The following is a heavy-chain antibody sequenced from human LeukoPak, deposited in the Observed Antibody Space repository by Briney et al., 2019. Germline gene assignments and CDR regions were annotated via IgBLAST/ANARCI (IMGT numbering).Heavy chain of an antibody. CDR3: ARRGRIGYYYYMDV. Sequence: ASVKVSCKASGYTFTSYDINWVRQATGQGLEWMGWMNPNSGNTGYAQKFQGRVTITRNTSISTAYMELSSLRSEDTAVYYCARRGRIGYYYYMDVWGKGTTVTVSS. CDR2: MNPNSGNT. D-gene: IGHD2-15*01. J-gene: IGHJ6*03. CDR1: GYTFTSYD. V-gene: IGHV1-8*03.